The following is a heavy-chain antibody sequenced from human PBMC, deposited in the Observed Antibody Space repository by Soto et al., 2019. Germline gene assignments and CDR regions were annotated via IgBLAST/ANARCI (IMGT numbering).Heavy chain of an antibody. V-gene: IGHV3-23*01. D-gene: IGHD3-22*01. CDR2: ISGSGGST. CDR1: GFTFSSYA. CDR3: ARVLHITIIVVVIPPSYGMDV. J-gene: IGHJ6*02. Sequence: PGGSLRLSCAASGFTFSSYAMSWVRQAPGKGLEWVSAISGSGGSTYYADSVKGRFTISRDNSKNTLYLQMNSLRAEDTAVYYCARVLHITIIVVVIPPSYGMDVWGQGTTVTVSS.